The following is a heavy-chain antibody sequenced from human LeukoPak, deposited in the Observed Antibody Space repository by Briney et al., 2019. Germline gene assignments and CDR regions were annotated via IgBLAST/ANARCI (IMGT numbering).Heavy chain of an antibody. CDR2: IYPDYSHT. D-gene: IGHD6-13*01. V-gene: IGHV5-51*01. Sequence: GESLKISCKHSGYIFTTYWIGWVRQMPGKGLEWMGFIYPDYSHTRYSPSFHGQVTISADKSINTAYLQWSSLKASDSAMYYCARDLTTAGNFDYWGQGTLVTVSS. CDR1: GYIFTTYW. J-gene: IGHJ4*02. CDR3: ARDLTTAGNFDY.